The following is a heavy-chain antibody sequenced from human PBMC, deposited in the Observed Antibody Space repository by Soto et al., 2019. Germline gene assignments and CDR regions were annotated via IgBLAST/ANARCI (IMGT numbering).Heavy chain of an antibody. CDR1: GDTFTKYG. V-gene: IGHV1-69*13. D-gene: IGHD1-26*01. J-gene: IGHJ4*02. CDR3: AREFESSGSYFFDH. CDR2: VIPLFGTP. Sequence: GASVKVSCKVSGDTFTKYGISWVRQAPGQGLEWMGGVIPLFGTPNYAQRFQDRVTITAGPSTTTAYLDPASLTSEDTAVYFCAREFESSGSYFFDHWGQGTLITVSS.